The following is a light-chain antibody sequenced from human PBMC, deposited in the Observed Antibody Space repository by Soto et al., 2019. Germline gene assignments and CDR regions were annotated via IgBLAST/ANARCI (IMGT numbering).Light chain of an antibody. V-gene: IGKV3-20*01. CDR2: GAS. CDR1: QTIRSNY. Sequence: ETVLTQSPGTLSLSPGERATLSCRASQTIRSNYLAWYRQTPGQAPRLLIYGASNRATGIADRVSGSGSGTDFTLIISRLEPEEFALYYCQQYGSSPWTFGQGTKVEIK. CDR3: QQYGSSPWT. J-gene: IGKJ1*01.